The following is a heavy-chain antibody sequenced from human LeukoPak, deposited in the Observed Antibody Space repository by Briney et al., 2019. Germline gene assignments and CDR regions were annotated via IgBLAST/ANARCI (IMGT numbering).Heavy chain of an antibody. Sequence: ASVKVSCKASGGTFTGYYMHWVRQAPGQGLEWMGWINPNSGGTNYVQKLQGRVTIDRDTSISPAYMGLTRLRSDDTAVYYCARSDSSSWEFQHWGQGTLATVSS. J-gene: IGHJ1*01. CDR3: ARSDSSSWEFQH. D-gene: IGHD6-13*01. CDR2: INPNSGGT. CDR1: GGTFTGYY. V-gene: IGHV1-2*02.